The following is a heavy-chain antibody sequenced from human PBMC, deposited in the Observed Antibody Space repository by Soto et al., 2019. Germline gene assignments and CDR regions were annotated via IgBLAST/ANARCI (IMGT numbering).Heavy chain of an antibody. D-gene: IGHD5-18*01. CDR1: GFTFDDYA. J-gene: IGHJ3*01. Sequence: EVQLVESGGGLVQPGRSLRLSCAASGFTFDDYAMHWVRQVPGKGLEWVSGISWNSGNIDYADSVKGRFTISRDNAKNSLYLQMNSLRAEDTALYYCAKDYPNSYSYLGDAFDLWGQGTMVTVSS. CDR2: ISWNSGNI. V-gene: IGHV3-9*01. CDR3: AKDYPNSYSYLGDAFDL.